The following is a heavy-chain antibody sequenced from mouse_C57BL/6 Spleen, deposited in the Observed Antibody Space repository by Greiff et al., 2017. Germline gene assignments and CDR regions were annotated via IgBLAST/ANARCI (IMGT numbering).Heavy chain of an antibody. J-gene: IGHJ2*01. D-gene: IGHD1-1*01. CDR2: ISSGSSTI. V-gene: IGHV5-17*01. Sequence: EVKLMESGGGLVKPGGSLKLSCAASGFTFSDYGMHWVRQAPEKGLEWVAYISSGSSTIYYADTVKGRFTISRDNAKNPLFLQMTSLRSENTALYYFASYVSFGYWGKGTTLTVSS. CDR3: ASYVSFGY. CDR1: GFTFSDYG.